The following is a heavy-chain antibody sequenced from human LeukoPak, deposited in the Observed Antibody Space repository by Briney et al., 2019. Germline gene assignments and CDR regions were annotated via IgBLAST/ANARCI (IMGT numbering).Heavy chain of an antibody. CDR2: ISWNSGSI. CDR1: GFTFDDYA. V-gene: IGHV3-9*01. CDR3: ARTRVVVATRPGFDL. D-gene: IGHD2-15*01. Sequence: PGRSLRLSCAASGFTFDDYAMHWVRQAPGKGLEWVSGISWNSGSIGYADSVKGRFTISRDNAKNSLYLQMNSLRAEDTALYYCARTRVVVATRPGFDLWGRGALVTVSS. J-gene: IGHJ2*01.